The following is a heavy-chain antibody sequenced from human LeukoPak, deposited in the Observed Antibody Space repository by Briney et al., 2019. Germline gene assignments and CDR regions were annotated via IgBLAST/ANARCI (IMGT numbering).Heavy chain of an antibody. D-gene: IGHD3-22*01. CDR2: LEQDGSEK. CDR3: ARDHYNSSGYGYYFDS. V-gene: IGHV3-7*01. CDR1: GFTFSNYW. Sequence: GGSLRLSCAASGFTFSNYWMTWVRQAPGKGLEWVATLEQDGSEKYYVDSVKGRFIIFRDNAKNSLYLQMNSLRAEDTAVYYCARDHYNSSGYGYYFDSWGQGTLVTVSS. J-gene: IGHJ4*02.